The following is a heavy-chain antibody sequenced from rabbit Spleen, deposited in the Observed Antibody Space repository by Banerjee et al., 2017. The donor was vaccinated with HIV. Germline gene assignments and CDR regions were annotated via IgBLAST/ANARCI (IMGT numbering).Heavy chain of an antibody. CDR1: GFSFSNNYY. V-gene: IGHV1S45*01. CDR2: IYAGSSGVT. CDR3: ARDLASSAGNL. J-gene: IGHJ4*01. D-gene: IGHD1-1*01. Sequence: QQQLEESGGGLVKPEGSLTLTCKASGFSFSNNYYMCWVRQAPGKGLEWIACIYAGSSGVTYYASWAKGRFTISKTSSTTVTLQMTSLTAADTATYFCARDLASSAGNLWGPGPWSPS.